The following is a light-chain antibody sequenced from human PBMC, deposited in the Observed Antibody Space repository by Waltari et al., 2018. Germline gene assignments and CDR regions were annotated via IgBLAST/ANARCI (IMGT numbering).Light chain of an antibody. CDR1: SSNTGSNP. V-gene: IGLV1-44*01. CDR2: RTS. J-gene: IGLJ1*01. CDR3: AAWDGSLYGYV. Sequence: QSVVTQPPSASGTPGQSVTISCSGSSSNTGSNPVTCYQVLPGSAPKLLIHRTSPRPSGITDRFSGSKSGTSASLAISGLQFDDEADYYCAAWDGSLYGYVLGTGTKVTVL.